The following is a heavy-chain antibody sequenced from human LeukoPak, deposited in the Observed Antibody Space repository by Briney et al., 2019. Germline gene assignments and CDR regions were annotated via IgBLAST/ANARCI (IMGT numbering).Heavy chain of an antibody. Sequence: ASMKVSCKASGYTFTGYYMHWVRQAPGQGLEWMGWINPNSGGTNYAQKLQGRVTMTTDTSTSTAYMELRSLRSDDTAVYYCARLGYSSSCSDYWGQGTLVTVSS. J-gene: IGHJ4*02. CDR2: INPNSGGT. CDR3: ARLGYSSSCSDY. CDR1: GYTFTGYY. D-gene: IGHD6-13*01. V-gene: IGHV1-2*02.